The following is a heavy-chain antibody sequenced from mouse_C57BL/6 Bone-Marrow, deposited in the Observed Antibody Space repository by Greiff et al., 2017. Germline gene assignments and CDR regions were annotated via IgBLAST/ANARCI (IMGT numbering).Heavy chain of an antibody. D-gene: IGHD2-4*01. V-gene: IGHV1-81*01. CDR2: IYPRSGNT. Sequence: QVQLQQSGAELARPGASVKLSCKASGYTFTSYGISWVKQRTGQGLEWIGEIYPRSGNTYYNEKFQGKATLTADKSSSTAYMELRSLTSEDSAVYFCARSGDYDVGFAYWGQGTLVTVSA. CDR1: GYTFTSYG. J-gene: IGHJ3*01. CDR3: ARSGDYDVGFAY.